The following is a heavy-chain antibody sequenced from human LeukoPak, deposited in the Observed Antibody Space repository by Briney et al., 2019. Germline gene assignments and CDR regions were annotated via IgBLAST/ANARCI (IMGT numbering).Heavy chain of an antibody. CDR1: GGSVNSGSYY. CDR2: IYSDGST. V-gene: IGHV4-39*01. CDR3: ARHQRQDAFDI. J-gene: IGHJ3*02. Sequence: PSRTLSLTCTVSGGSVNSGSYYWAWNRQPPGKGLEYIVSIYSDGSTYYNPSLKSRVTVSVDTSKNEFSLRLSSVTAADTAVYYCARHQRQDAFDIWGQGTMVTVSS.